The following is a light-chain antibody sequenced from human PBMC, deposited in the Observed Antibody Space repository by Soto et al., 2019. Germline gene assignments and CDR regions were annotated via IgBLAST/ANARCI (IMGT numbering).Light chain of an antibody. CDR3: QQTYSTLSIT. V-gene: IGKV1-39*01. CDR1: ESISRH. J-gene: IGKJ5*01. Sequence: DIQMTQSPSSLSASVEDRVTITCRASESISRHLNWYQPKPGKAPHILIYAASSLQNGFPSTFRGSGSGTDFTLTSIKLQPEDCATYYFQQTYSTLSITFGQGTRLDI. CDR2: AAS.